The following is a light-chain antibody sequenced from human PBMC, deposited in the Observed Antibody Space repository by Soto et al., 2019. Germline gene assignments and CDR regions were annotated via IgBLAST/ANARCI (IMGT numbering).Light chain of an antibody. J-gene: IGLJ3*02. CDR3: SSYAGTSTV. CDR2: EVN. Sequence: QSALTQPASVSGSPGQSITISCTGTSSDVGNYNLVSWFQHHPGKAPKLIIYEVNKRPSGVSNRFSGSKSGNTASLTISGRQAEDEADYYCSSYAGTSTVFGGGTKLTVL. V-gene: IGLV2-23*02. CDR1: SSDVGNYNL.